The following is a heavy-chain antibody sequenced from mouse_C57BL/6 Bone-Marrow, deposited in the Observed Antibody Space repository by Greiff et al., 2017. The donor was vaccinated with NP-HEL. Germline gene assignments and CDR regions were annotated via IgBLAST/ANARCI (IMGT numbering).Heavy chain of an antibody. CDR3: AKDLGLRRGFAY. J-gene: IGHJ3*01. Sequence: VNVVESGPGLVQPSQSLSITCTVSGFSLTSYGVHWVRQSPGKGLEWLGVIWRGGSTDYNAAFMSRLSITKDNSKSQVFFKMNSLQADDTAIYYCAKDLGLRRGFAYWGQGTLVTVSA. V-gene: IGHV2-5*01. D-gene: IGHD2-4*01. CDR2: IWRGGST. CDR1: GFSLTSYG.